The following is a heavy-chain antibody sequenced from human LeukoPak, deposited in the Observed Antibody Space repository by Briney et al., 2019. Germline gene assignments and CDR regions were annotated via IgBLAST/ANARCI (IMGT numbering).Heavy chain of an antibody. Sequence: GGSLRLSCAASGFTFSGSAMHWVRQASGKGLEWVGRIRSKANSYATAYAASVKGRFTISRDDSKNTAYPQMNSLKTEDTAVYYCTRHYYDSSGYYPVGYFDYWGQVTLVTVSS. CDR2: IRSKANSYAT. CDR1: GFTFSGSA. D-gene: IGHD3-22*01. CDR3: TRHYYDSSGYYPVGYFDY. V-gene: IGHV3-73*01. J-gene: IGHJ4*02.